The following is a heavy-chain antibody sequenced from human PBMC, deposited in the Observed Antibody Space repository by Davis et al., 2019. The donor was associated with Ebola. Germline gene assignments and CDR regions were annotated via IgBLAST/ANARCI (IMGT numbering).Heavy chain of an antibody. J-gene: IGHJ4*02. D-gene: IGHD3-22*01. CDR3: AREYDSSGSSFDY. CDR1: GYTFTGYD. Sequence: ASVKVSCKASGYTFTGYDINWVRQATGQGLEWMGWMNPNSGNTGYAQKFQGRVTMTRDTSTSTVYMELSSLRSEDTAVYYCAREYDSSGSSFDYWGQGTLVTVSS. V-gene: IGHV1-8*01. CDR2: MNPNSGNT.